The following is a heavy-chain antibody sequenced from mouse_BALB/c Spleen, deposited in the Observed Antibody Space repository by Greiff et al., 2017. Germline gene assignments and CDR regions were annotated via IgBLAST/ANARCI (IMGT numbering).Heavy chain of an antibody. CDR2: INPSNGGT. CDR1: GYTFTSYY. V-gene: IGHV1S81*02. J-gene: IGHJ4*01. Sequence: VQLQQSGAELVKPGASVKLSCKASGYTFTSYYMYWVKQRPGQGLEWIGGINPSNGGTNFNEKFKSKATLTVDKSSSTAYMQLSSLTSEDSAVYYCTRGIPYAMDYWGQGTSVTVSS. CDR3: TRGIPYAMDY.